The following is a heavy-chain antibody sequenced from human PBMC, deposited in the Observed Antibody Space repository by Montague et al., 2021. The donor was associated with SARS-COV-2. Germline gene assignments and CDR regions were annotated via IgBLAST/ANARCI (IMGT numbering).Heavy chain of an antibody. D-gene: IGHD6-13*01. CDR1: GYRFTGYW. V-gene: IGHV5-51*01. Sequence: QSGAEVKKAGESLKISCRGSGYRFTGYWIAWVRQMPGKGLEWMGVIFPADSDVRYRPSFEGQVTISADKSINTAYLQWSTLRASDSAIYYCARHSVEGEYSCSYYGRWNTGGEGTLV. J-gene: IGHJ4*02. CDR2: IFPADSDV. CDR3: ARHSVEGEYSCSYYGRWNT.